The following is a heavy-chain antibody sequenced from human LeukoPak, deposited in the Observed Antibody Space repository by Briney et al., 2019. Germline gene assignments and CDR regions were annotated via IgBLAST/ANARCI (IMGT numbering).Heavy chain of an antibody. Sequence: PGGSLRLSCAASGFTFSSYWMSWVRQAPGKGLEWVANIKQDGSEKYYVDSVKGRFTISRDNAKKSLYLQMNSLRAEDTAVYYCARDPDSSGLARYFDYWGQGTLVTVSS. D-gene: IGHD6-19*01. V-gene: IGHV3-7*01. J-gene: IGHJ4*02. CDR2: IKQDGSEK. CDR1: GFTFSSYW. CDR3: ARDPDSSGLARYFDY.